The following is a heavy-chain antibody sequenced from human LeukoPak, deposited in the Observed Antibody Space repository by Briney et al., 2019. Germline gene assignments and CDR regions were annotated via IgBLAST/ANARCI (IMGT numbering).Heavy chain of an antibody. V-gene: IGHV3-66*01. CDR3: ARDSSYYGMDV. Sequence: GGSLTLSCAASGFTVSSNYMSWVRQAPGKGLEWVSVIYSGGSTYYADSVKGRFTISRDNSKNTLYLQMNSLRAEDTAVYYCARDSSYYGMDVWGQGTTVTVSS. D-gene: IGHD6-6*01. CDR2: IYSGGST. J-gene: IGHJ6*02. CDR1: GFTVSSNY.